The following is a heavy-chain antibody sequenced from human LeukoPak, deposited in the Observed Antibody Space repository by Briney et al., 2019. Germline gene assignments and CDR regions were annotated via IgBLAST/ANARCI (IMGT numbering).Heavy chain of an antibody. D-gene: IGHD5-24*01. CDR3: ARGRGYNSFDY. CDR2: INHSGST. J-gene: IGHJ4*02. Sequence: SETLSLTCAVYGGSFSGYYWGWIRQPPGKGLEWIGEINHSGSTNYNPSLKSRVTISVDTSKNQFSLKMRSVTAADTAVYYCARGRGYNSFDYWGQGTLVTVSS. V-gene: IGHV4-34*01. CDR1: GGSFSGYY.